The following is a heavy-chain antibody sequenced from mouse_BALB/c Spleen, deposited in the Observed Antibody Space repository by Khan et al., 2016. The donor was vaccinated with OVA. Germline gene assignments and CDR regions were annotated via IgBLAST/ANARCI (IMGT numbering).Heavy chain of an antibody. CDR1: GFTFSNYA. V-gene: IGHV5-6-5*01. D-gene: IGHD2-10*02. Sequence: EVELVESGGGLVQPGGSLKLSCEGSGFTFSNYAMSWVRQTPEKRLEWVASISSGGNTYYSDSVMGRFTIFRDNARNILSLQLSSMRSEDTARYYGAREYWFTYWGQGTLVTVSA. J-gene: IGHJ3*01. CDR2: ISSGGNT. CDR3: AREYWFTY.